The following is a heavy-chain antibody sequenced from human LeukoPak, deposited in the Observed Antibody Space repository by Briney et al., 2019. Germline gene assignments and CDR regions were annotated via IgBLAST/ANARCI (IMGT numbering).Heavy chain of an antibody. J-gene: IGHJ6*02. CDR2: IYYSGST. CDR1: GVSISSYY. Sequence: PSETLSLTCTVSGVSISSYYWSWIRQPPGKGLEWIGYIYYSGSTNYNPSLKSRVTISVDTSKNQFSLKLSSVTAADTAVYYCARLSSGWYYYYGMDVWGQGTTVTVSS. D-gene: IGHD6-19*01. V-gene: IGHV4-59*01. CDR3: ARLSSGWYYYYGMDV.